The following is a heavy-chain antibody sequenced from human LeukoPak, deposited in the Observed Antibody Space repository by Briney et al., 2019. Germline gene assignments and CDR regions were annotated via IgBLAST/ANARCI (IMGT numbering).Heavy chain of an antibody. J-gene: IGHJ6*03. D-gene: IGHD3-3*01. CDR3: ARTYYDFWSGYPTNMDV. CDR2: ISSSGSTI. V-gene: IGHV3-11*04. Sequence: PGGSLRLSCAASGFTFSDYYMSWIRQAPGKGLEWVSYISSSGSTIYYADSVKGRFTISRDNAKNSLYLQMNSLRAEDTAVYYCARTYYDFWSGYPTNMDVWGKGTTVTVSS. CDR1: GFTFSDYY.